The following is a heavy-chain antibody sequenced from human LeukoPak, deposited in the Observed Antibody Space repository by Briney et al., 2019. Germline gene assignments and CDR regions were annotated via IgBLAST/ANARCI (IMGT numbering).Heavy chain of an antibody. V-gene: IGHV1-18*01. CDR2: ISAYNGNK. Sequence: ASVKVSCQASGYTFTSYGISWVRQAAGQGLEWMGWISAYNGNKNYAQKLQGRVTMTTDTSTSTAYMELRSLRSDDTAVYYCARALYYDSTTLDYWGQGTLVTVSS. D-gene: IGHD3-22*01. CDR3: ARALYYDSTTLDY. J-gene: IGHJ4*02. CDR1: GYTFTSYG.